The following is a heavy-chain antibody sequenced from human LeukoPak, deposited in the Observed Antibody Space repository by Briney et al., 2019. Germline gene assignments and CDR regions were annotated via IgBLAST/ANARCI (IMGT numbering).Heavy chain of an antibody. CDR3: ARYLYDSRSLDY. CDR2: INQDGSEK. CDR1: GFTFNTYW. V-gene: IGHV3-7*05. Sequence: GGSLTLSCADSGFTFNTYWLGWVRQAPGKGLEWVANINQDGSEKNYVDSVKGRFTISRDNAKNSLYLQMNSLRAEDTAVYYCARYLYDSRSLDYWGQGTLVTVSS. D-gene: IGHD3-22*01. J-gene: IGHJ4*02.